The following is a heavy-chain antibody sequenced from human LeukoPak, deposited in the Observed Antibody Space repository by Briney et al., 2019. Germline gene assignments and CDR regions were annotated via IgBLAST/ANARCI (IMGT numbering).Heavy chain of an antibody. CDR2: ISSSSSTI. CDR1: GFTFSSYS. J-gene: IGHJ1*01. Sequence: PGGSLRLSCAASGFTFSSYSMNWVRQAPGKGLEWVSYISSSSSTIYCADSVKGRFTISRDNAKNSLYLQMNSLRAKDTAVYYCARSSYDSSGLLYFQHWGQGTLVTVSS. V-gene: IGHV3-48*01. CDR3: ARSSYDSSGLLYFQH. D-gene: IGHD3-22*01.